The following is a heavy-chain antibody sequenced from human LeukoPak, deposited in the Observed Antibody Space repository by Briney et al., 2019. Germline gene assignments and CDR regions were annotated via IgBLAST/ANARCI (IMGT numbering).Heavy chain of an antibody. V-gene: IGHV3-30*02. CDR2: IRYDGSNK. Sequence: QAGGSLRLSCAASEFTFSSYGMHWVRQAPGKGLKWVAFIRYDGSNKYYADSVKGRFTISRDNSKNTLYLQMNSLRAEDTAVYYCAKDQQDYYDSSGYLLNWGQGTLVTVSS. CDR1: EFTFSSYG. J-gene: IGHJ4*02. CDR3: AKDQQDYYDSSGYLLN. D-gene: IGHD3-22*01.